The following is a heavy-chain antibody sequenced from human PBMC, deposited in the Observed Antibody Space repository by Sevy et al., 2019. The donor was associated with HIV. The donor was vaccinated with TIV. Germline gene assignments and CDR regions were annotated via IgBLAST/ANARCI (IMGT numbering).Heavy chain of an antibody. J-gene: IGHJ3*01. Sequence: GGSLRLSCAASGFTFNNYGMHWVRQAPGKGLEWVAVIWNDQINKHYADSVKGRFTISRDNSKNTLYRQMNSLRAEDTAVYYCASLPNNYYDTSGSSGDDAFDLWGRGTMVTVSS. V-gene: IGHV3-33*03. CDR1: GFTFNNYG. D-gene: IGHD3-22*01. CDR3: ASLPNNYYDTSGSSGDDAFDL. CDR2: IWNDQINK.